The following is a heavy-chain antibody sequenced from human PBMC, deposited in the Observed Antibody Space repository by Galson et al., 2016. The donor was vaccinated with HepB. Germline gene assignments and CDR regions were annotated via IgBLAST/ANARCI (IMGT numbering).Heavy chain of an antibody. J-gene: IGHJ4*02. CDR2: IFHDGND. V-gene: IGHV4-39*01. D-gene: IGHD4-17*01. CDR1: GFSIVSDLSY. Sequence: ETLSLTCNVSGFSIVSDLSYWGWIRQPPGKALEWIGTIFHDGNDFYNPSLESRVTMSVDTSTNQFSLKVKSVTAADTAVYYCARHRGRMTTVTSYFYYWGQGNMVIVSS. CDR3: ARHRGRMTTVTSYFYY.